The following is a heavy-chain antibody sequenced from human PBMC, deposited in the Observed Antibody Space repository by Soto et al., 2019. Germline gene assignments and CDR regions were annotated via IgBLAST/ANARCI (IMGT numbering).Heavy chain of an antibody. V-gene: IGHV3-23*01. J-gene: IGHJ4*02. CDR2: ISGSGGST. Sequence: PGVCLRLSGVASGFTCSSCSXGCXRQGXGKGLEWVSAISGSGGSTYYADSVKGRFTISRDNSKNTLYLQMNSLRAEDTAVYYCAKYDYDSSGYYYWDYFDYWGQGTLVTVSS. D-gene: IGHD3-22*01. CDR1: GFTCSSCS. CDR3: AKYDYDSSGYYYWDYFDY.